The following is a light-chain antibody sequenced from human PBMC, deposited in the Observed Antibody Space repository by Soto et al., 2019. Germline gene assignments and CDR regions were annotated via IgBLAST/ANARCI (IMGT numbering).Light chain of an antibody. J-gene: IGKJ4*01. CDR2: GTS. CDR3: QQYGSSALT. V-gene: IGKV3-20*01. CDR1: QSVSSSY. Sequence: EIVLTQSPGTLSLSPGERDTLSCRASQSVSSSYLVWYQQRPVQPPRLLIYGTSNRAAGIPDRFTGTGSGTDFTLTIYRLEPEDSAVYYCQQYGSSALTFGGGTKV.